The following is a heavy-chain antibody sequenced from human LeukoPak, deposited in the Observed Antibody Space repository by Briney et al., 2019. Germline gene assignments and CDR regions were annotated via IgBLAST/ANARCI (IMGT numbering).Heavy chain of an antibody. Sequence: ASVRVSCKASGYTFTGYYMHWVRQAPGQGLEWMGWINPNSGGTNYAQKFQGRVTMTRDTSISTAYMELSRLRSDDTAVYYCARGSCSSTSCYAYYMDVWGKGTTVTVSS. D-gene: IGHD2-2*01. V-gene: IGHV1-2*02. J-gene: IGHJ6*03. CDR1: GYTFTGYY. CDR3: ARGSCSSTSCYAYYMDV. CDR2: INPNSGGT.